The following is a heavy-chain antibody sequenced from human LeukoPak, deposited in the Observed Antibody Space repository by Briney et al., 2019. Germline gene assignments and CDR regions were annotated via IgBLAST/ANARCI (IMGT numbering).Heavy chain of an antibody. D-gene: IGHD3-10*01. V-gene: IGHV4-34*01. CDR2: INHSGST. CDR3: ARFGSRASEFDY. Sequence: SETLSLTCAVYGGSFSGYCWSWIRQPPGKGLEWIGEINHSGSTNYNPSLKSRVTISVDTSKNQFSLKLSSVTAADTAVYYCARFGSRASEFDYWGQGTLVTVSS. CDR1: GGSFSGYC. J-gene: IGHJ4*02.